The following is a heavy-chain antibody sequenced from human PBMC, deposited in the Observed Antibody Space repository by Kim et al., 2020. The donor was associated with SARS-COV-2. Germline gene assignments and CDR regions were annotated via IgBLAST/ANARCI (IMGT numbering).Heavy chain of an antibody. V-gene: IGHV1-46*01. Sequence: QKFQGRVTMTRDTSTSTVYVELSSLRSEDTAVYYCARIGVTGTVKYYFDYWGQGTLVTVSS. D-gene: IGHD6-19*01. J-gene: IGHJ4*02. CDR3: ARIGVTGTVKYYFDY.